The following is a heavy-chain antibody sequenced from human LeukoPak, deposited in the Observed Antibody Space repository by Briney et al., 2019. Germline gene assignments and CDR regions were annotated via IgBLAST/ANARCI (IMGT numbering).Heavy chain of an antibody. CDR2: IIPIFGTA. Sequence: SVKVSCKASGGTFSSYAISWVRQAPGQGLEWMGGIIPIFGTANYAQKFQGRVTITADESTSTAYMELSSLRSEDTAVYYCARSDIVVVPAVIGDYYYYMDVWGKGTTVTVSS. D-gene: IGHD2-2*01. CDR1: GGTFSSYA. CDR3: ARSDIVVVPAVIGDYYYYMDV. V-gene: IGHV1-69*13. J-gene: IGHJ6*03.